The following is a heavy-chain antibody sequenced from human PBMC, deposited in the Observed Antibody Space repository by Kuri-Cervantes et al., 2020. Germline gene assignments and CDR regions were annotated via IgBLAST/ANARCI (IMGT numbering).Heavy chain of an antibody. Sequence: LSLTCAASGFTFSSYAMSWVRQAPGKGLEWVSGINWKSDNIGYADSVKGRFTISRDNSKNSLYLQMNSLRAEDTALYYCAKDHGRKSNRYQKFDYWGQGILVTVSS. CDR3: AKDHGRKSNRYQKFDY. CDR1: GFTFSSYA. CDR2: INWKSDNI. J-gene: IGHJ4*02. V-gene: IGHV3-9*01. D-gene: IGHD1-14*01.